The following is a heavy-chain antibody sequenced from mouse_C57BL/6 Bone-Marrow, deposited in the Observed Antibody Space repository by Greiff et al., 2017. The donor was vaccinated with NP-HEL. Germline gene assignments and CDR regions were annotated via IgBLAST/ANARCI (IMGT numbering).Heavy chain of an antibody. CDR3: ARDGYYFDY. D-gene: IGHD2-2*01. CDR1: GYSITSGYY. CDR2: ISYDGSN. J-gene: IGHJ2*01. V-gene: IGHV3-6*01. Sequence: ESGPGLVKPSPSLSLPCSVTGYSITSGYYWNWIRQFPGNKLEWMGYISYDGSNNYNPSLKNRISITRDTSKNQFFLKLNSVTTEDTATYYCARDGYYFDYWGQGTTLTVSS.